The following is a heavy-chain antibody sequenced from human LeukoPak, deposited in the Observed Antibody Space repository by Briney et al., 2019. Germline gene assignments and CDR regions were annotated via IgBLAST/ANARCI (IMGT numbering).Heavy chain of an antibody. CDR2: INPRGGST. J-gene: IGHJ4*02. D-gene: IGHD6-13*01. CDR1: GYSFTNYY. V-gene: IGHV1-46*01. Sequence: ASVKVSCKASGYSFTNYYIHWVRQAPGQGLEWLGIINPRGGSTMYAQKFQGRVTVTRDTSTSTVYMELSSLRSEDTAVYYCARETSSSCSDYWGQGTLVTVSS. CDR3: ARETSSSCSDY.